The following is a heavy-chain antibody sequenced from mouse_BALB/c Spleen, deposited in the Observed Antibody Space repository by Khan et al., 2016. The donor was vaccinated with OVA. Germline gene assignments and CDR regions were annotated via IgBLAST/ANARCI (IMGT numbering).Heavy chain of an antibody. CDR3: ARHSYRYDFTY. CDR1: GFSLITYG. CDR2: IWSGGST. V-gene: IGHV2-4-1*01. Sequence: QVQLQQPGPGLVQPSQNLSITCTVSGFSLITYGVHWVRQSPGKGLEWLGVIWSGGSTDYNEAFISRLSISKDNSKSQVFFNMNSLQSDDTAIYYCARHSYRYDFTYWGRGTLVTVSS. J-gene: IGHJ3*01. D-gene: IGHD2-12*01.